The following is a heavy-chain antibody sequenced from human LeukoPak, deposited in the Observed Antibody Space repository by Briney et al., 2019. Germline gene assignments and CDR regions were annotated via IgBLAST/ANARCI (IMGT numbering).Heavy chain of an antibody. CDR3: AKAGSSGYSYFDY. D-gene: IGHD3-22*01. CDR1: GFTFSSYG. V-gene: IGHV3-23*01. CDR2: ISGSGGST. J-gene: IGHJ4*02. Sequence: GGSLRLSCAASGFTFSSYGVSWVRQAPGKGLEWVSAISGSGGSTYYADSVKGRFTTSRDNSENTLYLQMNSLRAEDTAVYYCAKAGSSGYSYFDYWGQGTLVTVSS.